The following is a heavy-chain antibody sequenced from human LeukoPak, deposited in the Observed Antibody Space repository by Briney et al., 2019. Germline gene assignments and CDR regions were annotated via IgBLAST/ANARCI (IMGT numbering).Heavy chain of an antibody. CDR1: GYTFTSYA. Sequence: ASVKVSCKASGYTFTSYAMNWVRQAPGRGLEWMGWINTNTGNPTYAQGFTGRFVFSLDTSVSTAYLQISSLKAEDTAVYYCARVPVPGPKLGYCSSTSCEDYWGQGTLVTVSS. J-gene: IGHJ4*02. D-gene: IGHD2-2*01. V-gene: IGHV7-4-1*02. CDR3: ARVPVPGPKLGYCSSTSCEDY. CDR2: INTNTGNP.